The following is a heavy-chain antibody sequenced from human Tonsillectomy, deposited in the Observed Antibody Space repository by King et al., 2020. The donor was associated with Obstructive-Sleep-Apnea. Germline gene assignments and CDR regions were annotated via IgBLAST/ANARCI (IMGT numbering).Heavy chain of an antibody. D-gene: IGHD1-26*01. V-gene: IGHV3-23*04. CDR1: GFTFSSYA. CDR2: ISGSGYNT. CDR3: VKYERYPPWEGYYYGMDV. J-gene: IGHJ6*02. Sequence: VQLVESGGGLVQPGGSLRLSCEASGFTFSSYAMSWVRQAPGKGLEWVSAISGSGYNTYYADSVTGRVTISRDNSKNTLYLQMNSLRGEDTAVYYCVKYERYPPWEGYYYGMDVWGQGTTVTVSS.